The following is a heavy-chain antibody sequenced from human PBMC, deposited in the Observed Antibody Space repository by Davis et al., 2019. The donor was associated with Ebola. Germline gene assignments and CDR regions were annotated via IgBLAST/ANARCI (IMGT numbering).Heavy chain of an antibody. CDR3: ARARVWTGDLPYYFDY. D-gene: IGHD3/OR15-3a*01. V-gene: IGHV1-8*01. Sequence: ASVKVSCKTSGDTFSSYEINWVRQATGQGLEWMGWMNPNSGNTGYAQKFQGRVTMTRNTSISTAYMELSSLRSEDTAVYYCARARVWTGDLPYYFDYWGQGTLVTVSS. CDR1: GDTFSSYE. J-gene: IGHJ4*02. CDR2: MNPNSGNT.